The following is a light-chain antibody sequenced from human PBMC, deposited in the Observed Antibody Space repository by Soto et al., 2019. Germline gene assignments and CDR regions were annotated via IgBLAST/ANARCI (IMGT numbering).Light chain of an antibody. CDR2: GAS. CDR3: QQYGRSPPP. J-gene: IGKJ2*01. CDR1: QSVSSSY. V-gene: IGKV3-20*01. Sequence: EIVLTQSPGTLSLSPGERATLSCSASQSVSSSYLAWYQQKPGQAPRLLIYGASSRATGIPDRFSGSGSGTDFTLTISRLELEDFAVYYCQQYGRSPPPFGQGTKLEIK.